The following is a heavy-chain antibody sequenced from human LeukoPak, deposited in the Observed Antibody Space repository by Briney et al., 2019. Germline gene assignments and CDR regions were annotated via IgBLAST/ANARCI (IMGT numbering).Heavy chain of an antibody. CDR2: INHSGST. J-gene: IGHJ4*02. Sequence: SETLSLPCAVYGGSFSGYYWSWIRQPPGKGLEWVGEINHSGSTNYNPSLKSRVTISVDTSKNQFSLKLSSVTAADTAVYYCARRVCSSTSCYPSDWGQGTLVTVSS. CDR3: ARRVCSSTSCYPSD. CDR1: GGSFSGYY. D-gene: IGHD2-2*01. V-gene: IGHV4-34*01.